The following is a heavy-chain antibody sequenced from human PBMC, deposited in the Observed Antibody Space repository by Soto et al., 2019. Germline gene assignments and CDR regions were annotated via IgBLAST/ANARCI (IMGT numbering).Heavy chain of an antibody. CDR3: ARDTYYYDSSGPPVDAFDI. V-gene: IGHV4-31*03. CDR2: IYYSGST. Sequence: QVQLQESGPGLVKPSQTLSLTCTVSGGSISSGGYYWSWIRQYPGKGLEWIGYIYYSGSTSYNPSLKSRVTISVDTSKNQFSLKLSSVTAADTAVYYCARDTYYYDSSGPPVDAFDIWGQGTMVTVSS. J-gene: IGHJ3*02. CDR1: GGSISSGGYY. D-gene: IGHD3-22*01.